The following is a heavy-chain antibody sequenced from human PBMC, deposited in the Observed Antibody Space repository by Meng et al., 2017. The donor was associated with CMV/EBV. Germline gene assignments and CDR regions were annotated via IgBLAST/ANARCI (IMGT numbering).Heavy chain of an antibody. Sequence: LQLQESGPGLGKPCETLSLTCPVPGGSISSSSYYWGWIRQPSGKGLEWIGSIYYSGSTYYNPSLKSRVTISVDTSKNQFSLKLSSVTAADTAVYYCARDAGHYDILTGYSYWGQGTLVTVSS. CDR3: ARDAGHYDILTGYSY. V-gene: IGHV4-39*07. CDR2: IYYSGST. CDR1: GGSISSSSYY. J-gene: IGHJ4*02. D-gene: IGHD3-9*01.